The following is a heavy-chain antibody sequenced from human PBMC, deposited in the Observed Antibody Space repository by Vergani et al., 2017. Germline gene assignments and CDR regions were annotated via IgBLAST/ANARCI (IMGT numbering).Heavy chain of an antibody. CDR2: MYYSGST. Sequence: QVQLQESGPGLVKPSQTLSLTCTVSGDSIISTDYHWGWIRQPPGKGLEWIGSMYYSGSTSYNPSLKSRISISFETPKNQFSLRLTSVTAADTAVYYCASKRGACRASYCHSYDFWGPGTLVGVSS. V-gene: IGHV4-39*01. CDR3: ASKRGACRASYCHSYDF. D-gene: IGHD1-26*01. CDR1: GDSIISTDYH. J-gene: IGHJ4*02.